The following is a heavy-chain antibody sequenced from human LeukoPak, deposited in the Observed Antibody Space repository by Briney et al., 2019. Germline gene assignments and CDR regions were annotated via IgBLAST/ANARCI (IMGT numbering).Heavy chain of an antibody. D-gene: IGHD2-2*01. CDR3: ARGDCSSTSCYFGYYYMDV. Sequence: SETLSLTCTVSGGSISSSSYYWGWIRQPPGKGLEWIGSIYYSGSTYYNPSLKSRVTMSVDTSKNQFSLKLGSVTAADTAVYYCARGDCSSTSCYFGYYYMDVWGKGTTVTVSS. J-gene: IGHJ6*03. CDR1: GGSISSSSYY. V-gene: IGHV4-39*07. CDR2: IYYSGST.